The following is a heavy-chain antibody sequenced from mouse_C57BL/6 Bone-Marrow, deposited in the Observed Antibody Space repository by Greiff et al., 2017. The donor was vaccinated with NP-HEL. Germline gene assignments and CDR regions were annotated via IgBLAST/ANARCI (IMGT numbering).Heavy chain of an antibody. CDR2: IRNKANNHAT. D-gene: IGHD2-4*01. CDR1: GFTFSDAW. CDR3: TRPGDYDGRRGFDY. Sequence: EVQLQESGGGLVQPGGSMKLSCAASGFTFSDAWMDWVRQSPEKGPEWVAEIRNKANNHATYYAESVKGRFTISRDDSKSSVYLQMNSLRAEDTGIYYCTRPGDYDGRRGFDYWGQGTTLTVSS. J-gene: IGHJ2*01. V-gene: IGHV6-6*01.